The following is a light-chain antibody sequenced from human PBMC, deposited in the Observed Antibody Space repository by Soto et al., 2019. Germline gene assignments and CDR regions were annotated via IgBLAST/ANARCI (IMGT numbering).Light chain of an antibody. CDR3: QQYGSSPLIT. J-gene: IGKJ5*01. V-gene: IGKV3-20*01. CDR2: GAS. Sequence: EIVLTQSPGTLSLSPGERATLSCRASQSVSSSYLAWYQQKPGQAPRLLIYGASSRATGIPDRFSGSWSGTDFTLTISRLEPEDVAVYYCQQYGSSPLITFGQGTRLEIK. CDR1: QSVSSSY.